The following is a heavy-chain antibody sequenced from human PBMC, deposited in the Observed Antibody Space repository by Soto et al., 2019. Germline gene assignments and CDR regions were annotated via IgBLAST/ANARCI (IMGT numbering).Heavy chain of an antibody. J-gene: IGHJ5*02. V-gene: IGHV4-31*03. CDR3: ARGGASSKWFAP. D-gene: IGHD2-15*01. CDR1: GGSITSGGSF. CDR2: IGYSGAT. Sequence: SETLSLTCTVSGGSITSGGSFWSWIRQHPGKGPEWIAFIGYSGATSYNPSLASRVTISADTYKSQFSLNLRSVTAADTAVHYCARGGASSKWFAPWGQGTLVTVSS.